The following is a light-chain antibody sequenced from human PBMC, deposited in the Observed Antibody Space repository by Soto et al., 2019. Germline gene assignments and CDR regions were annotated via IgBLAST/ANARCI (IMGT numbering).Light chain of an antibody. CDR1: SSEVGGYNY. CDR2: DVS. Sequence: QSVLAQPASVSGSPGQSIAISCTGTSSEVGGYNYVSCYQHHPGKAPKLMIYDVSNRPSGVSNRFSGSKSGNTASLTISGLQAEDEADYYCSSYTSSSTYVFGTGTKVTVL. J-gene: IGLJ1*01. CDR3: SSYTSSSTYV. V-gene: IGLV2-14*03.